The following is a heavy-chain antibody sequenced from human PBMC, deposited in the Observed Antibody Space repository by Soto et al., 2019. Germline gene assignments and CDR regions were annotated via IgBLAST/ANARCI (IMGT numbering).Heavy chain of an antibody. J-gene: IGHJ6*02. CDR1: GFTFSSYG. CDR3: AKPVLRFLEWSDTEEKGLGMDV. CDR2: ISYDGSNK. D-gene: IGHD3-3*01. Sequence: PGWSLRLSCAASGFTFSSYGMHWVRQAPGKGLEWVAVISYDGSNKYYADSVKGRFTISRDNSKNTLYLQMNSLRAEDTAVYYCAKPVLRFLEWSDTEEKGLGMDVWGQGTTVTVSS. V-gene: IGHV3-30*18.